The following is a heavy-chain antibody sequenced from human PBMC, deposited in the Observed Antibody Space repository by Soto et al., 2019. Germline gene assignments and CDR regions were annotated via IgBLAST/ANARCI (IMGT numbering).Heavy chain of an antibody. V-gene: IGHV3-30*03. CDR2: ISYDGSNK. Sequence: PGGSLRLSCAASGFMFSSYGMHWVRQAPGKGLEWVAVISYDGSNKYYADSVKGRFTISRDNSKNTLYLQMNSLRAEDTAVYYCGQRDVWGQGTTVTVSS. CDR3: GQRDV. CDR1: GFMFSSYG. J-gene: IGHJ6*02.